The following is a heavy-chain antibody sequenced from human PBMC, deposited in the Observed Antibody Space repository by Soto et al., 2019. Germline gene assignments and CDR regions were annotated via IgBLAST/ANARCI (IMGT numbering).Heavy chain of an antibody. V-gene: IGHV3-23*01. Sequence: GGSLRLSCAASGFTFSSYAMSWVRQAPGKGLEWVSAISGSGGSTYYADSVKGRFTISRDNSKNTLYLQMNSLRAEDTAAYYCAKGDYGDYTFGFDPWGQGTLVTVSS. CDR2: ISGSGGST. J-gene: IGHJ5*02. CDR1: GFTFSSYA. D-gene: IGHD4-17*01. CDR3: AKGDYGDYTFGFDP.